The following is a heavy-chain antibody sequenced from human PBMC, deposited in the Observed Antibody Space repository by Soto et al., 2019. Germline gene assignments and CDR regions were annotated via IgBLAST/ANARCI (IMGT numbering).Heavy chain of an antibody. CDR1: GFTFDDYA. J-gene: IGHJ4*02. CDR2: INWNSGSI. D-gene: IGHD3-22*01. Sequence: GGSLRLSCAASGFTFDDYAMHWVRQAPGKGLELVSGINWNSGSIGYADSVKGRFTIPRDNAKNSLYLQMNSLRTEDTALYYCAKGYNYDRSGNPDYWGQGTLVTVSS. V-gene: IGHV3-9*01. CDR3: AKGYNYDRSGNPDY.